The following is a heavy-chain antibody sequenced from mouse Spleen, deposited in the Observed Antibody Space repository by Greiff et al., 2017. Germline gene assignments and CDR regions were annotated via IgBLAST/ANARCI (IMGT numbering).Heavy chain of an antibody. CDR3: ARDRGSMDY. V-gene: IGHV3-6*02. CDR1: GYSITSGYY. Sequence: EVKLMESGPGLVKPSQSLSLTCSVPGYSITSGYYWNWIRQFPGNKLEWMGYISYDGSNNYNPSLKNRISITRDTSKNQFFLKLNSVTTEDTATYYCARDRGSMDYWGQGTSVTVSS. J-gene: IGHJ4*01. CDR2: ISYDGSN. D-gene: IGHD3-3*01.